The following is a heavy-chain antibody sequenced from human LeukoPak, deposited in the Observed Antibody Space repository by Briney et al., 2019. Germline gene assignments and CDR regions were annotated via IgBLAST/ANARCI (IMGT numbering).Heavy chain of an antibody. D-gene: IGHD3-3*01. CDR2: ISRSSSYI. Sequence: GESLRLACAASGFTFSSYSMNWVRLAPGQGLEWVSSISRSSSYIYYADSVKGRFTISRVNANNSLYLQMNSLRAEDTAVYYCARATQDRITIFGVVIISVGMDVWGQGTTVTVSS. CDR3: ARATQDRITIFGVVIISVGMDV. CDR1: GFTFSSYS. J-gene: IGHJ6*02. V-gene: IGHV3-21*01.